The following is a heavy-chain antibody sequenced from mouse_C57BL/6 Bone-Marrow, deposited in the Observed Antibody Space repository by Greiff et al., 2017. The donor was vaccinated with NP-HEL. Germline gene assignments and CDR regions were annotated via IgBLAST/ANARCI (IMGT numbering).Heavy chain of an antibody. CDR3: ARSYYYGSSSWFAY. J-gene: IGHJ3*01. Sequence: EVKLVESGPELVKPGASVKISCKASGYSFTGYYMNWVKQSPEKSLEWIGEINPSTGGTTYNQKFKAKATLTVDKSSSTAYMQLKSLTSEDSAVYYCARSYYYGSSSWFAYWGQGTLVTVSA. V-gene: IGHV1-42*01. CDR2: INPSTGGT. D-gene: IGHD1-1*01. CDR1: GYSFTGYY.